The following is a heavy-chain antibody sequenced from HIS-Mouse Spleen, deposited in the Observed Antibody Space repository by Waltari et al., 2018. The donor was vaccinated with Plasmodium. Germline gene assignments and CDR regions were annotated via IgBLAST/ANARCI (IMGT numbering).Heavy chain of an antibody. J-gene: IGHJ4*02. CDR1: GFTFSRYL. CDR3: ARDKPSNYGYFDY. CDR2: INSDGSST. D-gene: IGHD4-4*01. V-gene: IGHV3-74*01. Sequence: EVQLVESGGGLVQPGGSLSLSCAASGFTFSRYLMHWVPQASGKGLVWVSRINSDGSSTSYADSVKGRFTISRDNAKNTLYLQMNSLRAEDTAVYYCARDKPSNYGYFDYWGQGTLVTVSS.